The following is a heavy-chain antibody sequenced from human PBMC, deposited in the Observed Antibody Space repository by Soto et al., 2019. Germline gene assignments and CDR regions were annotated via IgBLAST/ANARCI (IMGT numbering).Heavy chain of an antibody. CDR2: ISDSGGVT. V-gene: IGHV3-23*01. D-gene: IGHD2-21*01. CDR3: AKVTDCGVSRCDDGIDI. J-gene: IGHJ3*02. Sequence: PGGSLRLSCSASGFTFSSYSMNWVRQAPGKGLECFSIISDSGGVTSYADSVKGRFTISRDNSKNSLFLQMQSLRDEDTAVYYCAKVTDCGVSRCDDGIDIWGHGTLVTVSS. CDR1: GFTFSSYS.